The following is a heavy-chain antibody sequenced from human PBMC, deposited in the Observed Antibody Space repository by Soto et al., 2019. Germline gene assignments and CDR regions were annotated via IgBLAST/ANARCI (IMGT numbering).Heavy chain of an antibody. J-gene: IGHJ6*02. V-gene: IGHV4-59*08. CDR2: INYDGYS. Sequence: QVQLQESGPGLVKPSETLSLTCTVSGGSITNYYCSWFRQPPGKGLEWIGYINYDGYSAYNLSLKGRIPPFMEASKDQFPPMLGSVAGKRTAGFFFSGHGFGALPGLGEVRGPGTTVIVSS. D-gene: IGHD3-16*01. CDR3: SGHGFGALPGLGEV. CDR1: GGSITNYY.